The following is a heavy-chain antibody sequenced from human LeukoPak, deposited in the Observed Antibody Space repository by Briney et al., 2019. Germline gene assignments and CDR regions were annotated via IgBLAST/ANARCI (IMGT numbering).Heavy chain of an antibody. Sequence: GESLKIYCQGSGYSFTNYGLGWVRQMPGKGLEWMGIIYPGDSDTRYSPSFQGQATISADKSISTVYLQWSSLKASDTAMYYCVRFAYGNGNFPGHCLGRGTLVTVSS. V-gene: IGHV5-51*01. CDR1: GYSFTNYG. J-gene: IGHJ4*02. D-gene: IGHD2/OR15-2a*01. CDR3: VRFAYGNGNFPGHC. CDR2: IYPGDSDT.